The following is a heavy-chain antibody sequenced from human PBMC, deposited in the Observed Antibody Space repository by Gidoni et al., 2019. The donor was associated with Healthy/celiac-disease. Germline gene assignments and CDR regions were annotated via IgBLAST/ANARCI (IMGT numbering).Heavy chain of an antibody. Sequence: EVQLVESGGGLVQPGGSLRLSCAASGFTFSSYWMHWVRQAPGKGLVWVSRINSDGSSTSYADSVKGRFTISRDNAKNTLYLQMNSLRAEDTAVYYCARVIAAAGYYYYGMDVWGQGTTVTVSS. CDR3: ARVIAAAGYYYYGMDV. J-gene: IGHJ6*02. D-gene: IGHD6-13*01. CDR1: GFTFSSYW. CDR2: INSDGSST. V-gene: IGHV3-74*01.